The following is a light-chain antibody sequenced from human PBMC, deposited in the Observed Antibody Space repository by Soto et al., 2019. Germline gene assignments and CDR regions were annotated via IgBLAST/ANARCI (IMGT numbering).Light chain of an antibody. CDR1: SSNIGAGYD. CDR2: GNI. V-gene: IGLV1-40*01. Sequence: QSFLTQPPSVSGAPGQRVTISCTGSSSNIGAGYDVHWYQHLPGAAPKLLIYGNINRPSGVPDRFSGSKSGTSASLAITGLQAEDEADYYCQSHDSSLISYVFGTGTKVTVL. CDR3: QSHDSSLISYV. J-gene: IGLJ1*01.